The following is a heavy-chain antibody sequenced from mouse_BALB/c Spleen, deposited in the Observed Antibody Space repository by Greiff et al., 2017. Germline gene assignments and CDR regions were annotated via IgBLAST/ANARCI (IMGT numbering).Heavy chain of an antibody. CDR3: ARVYDYDEAWFAY. J-gene: IGHJ3*01. CDR2: ISSGGSYT. V-gene: IGHV5-9-4*01. CDR1: GFTFSSYA. Sequence: EVHLVESGGGLVKPGGSLKLSCAASGFTFSSYAMSWVLQSPEKRLEWVAEISSGGSYTYYPDTVTGRFTISRDNAKNTLYMEMSSLRSEDTAMYYCARVYDYDEAWFAYWGQGTLVTVSA. D-gene: IGHD2-4*01.